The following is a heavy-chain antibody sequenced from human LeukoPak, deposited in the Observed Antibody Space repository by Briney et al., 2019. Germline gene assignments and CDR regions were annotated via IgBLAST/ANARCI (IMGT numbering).Heavy chain of an antibody. Sequence: GGSLRLSCAASGLTVSSNYMSWVRQAPGKGLEWVSVIHSGGTTYYADSVKGRFTISRDNSKNTLYLQMNSLRAEDTAAYHCARDPGYSSGWLEFDPWGQGTLVTVSS. D-gene: IGHD6-19*01. CDR1: GLTVSSNY. J-gene: IGHJ5*02. V-gene: IGHV3-53*05. CDR3: ARDPGYSSGWLEFDP. CDR2: IHSGGTT.